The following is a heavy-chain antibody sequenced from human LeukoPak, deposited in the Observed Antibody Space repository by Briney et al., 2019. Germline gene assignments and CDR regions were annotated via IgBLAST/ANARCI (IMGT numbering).Heavy chain of an antibody. J-gene: IGHJ6*02. CDR2: MNPNSGNT. V-gene: IGHV1-8*01. Sequence: AASVKVSCKASGYTFTSYDINWVRQATGQGLEWMGWMNPNSGNTGYAQKFQGRVTMTRNTSISTAYMELSSLRSEDTAVYYCARGTGYGEHLVVYGMDVWGQGTTVTVSS. CDR3: ARGTGYGEHLVVYGMDV. CDR1: GYTFTSYD. D-gene: IGHD4-17*01.